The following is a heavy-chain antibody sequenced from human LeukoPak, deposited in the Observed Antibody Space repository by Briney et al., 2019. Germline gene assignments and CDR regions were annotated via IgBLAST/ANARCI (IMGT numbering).Heavy chain of an antibody. CDR3: AKGNWGDPPSYFDS. J-gene: IGHJ4*02. CDR1: GSTFSRYA. V-gene: IGHV3-23*01. Sequence: GGSLRLSCAASGSTFSRYAMSWVRQAPGKGLEWVSAISGSGGNTYYADSVKGRFTISRDNSKNTLYLQMNSLRAEDTAVYYCAKGNWGDPPSYFDSWGQGTLVTVSS. CDR2: ISGSGGNT. D-gene: IGHD3-16*01.